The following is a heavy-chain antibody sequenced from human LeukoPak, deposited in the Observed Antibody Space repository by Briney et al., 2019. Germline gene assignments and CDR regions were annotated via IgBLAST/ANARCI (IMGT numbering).Heavy chain of an antibody. D-gene: IGHD2-15*01. J-gene: IGHJ6*03. CDR3: ARARIYCSGGSCYSGGAYYYYYMDV. V-gene: IGHV1-8*01. CDR1: TYTFTNYD. CDR2: MNPNSGNT. Sequence: ASVKVSCKASTYTFTNYDINWVRQAPGQGLEWMGWMNPNSGNTGFAQKFQGRVTMTRNTSISTAYMELSSLRSDDTAVYYCARARIYCSGGSCYSGGAYYYYYMDVWGKGTTVTVSS.